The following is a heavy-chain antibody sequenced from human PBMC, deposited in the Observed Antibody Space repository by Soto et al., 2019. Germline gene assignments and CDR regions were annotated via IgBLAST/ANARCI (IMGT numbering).Heavy chain of an antibody. V-gene: IGHV4-59*01. J-gene: IGHJ5*02. CDR1: GRSMSGYY. CDR3: AREVEYSSSHPPGYNWFDP. D-gene: IGHD6-6*01. Sequence: PSETLSLTCTVSGRSMSGYYWSWIRQPAGERLEWIGYIYYSGSTNYNPSLKSRVTISVDTSKNQFSLKLSSVTAADTAVYYCAREVEYSSSHPPGYNWFDPWGQGTLVTVSS. CDR2: IYYSGST.